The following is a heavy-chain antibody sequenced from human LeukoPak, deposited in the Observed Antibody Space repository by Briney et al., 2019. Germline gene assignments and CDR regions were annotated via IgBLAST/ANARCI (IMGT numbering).Heavy chain of an antibody. Sequence: SQTLSLTCAISGDSVSSNNVAWNWIRQSPSRGLEWLGRTYYRSKWYNDYALSVKSRITINPDTSKNQFSPQLNSVTPEDTAVYYCARAYSRSYWSSWWHDPWGQGTLVTVSS. CDR1: GDSVSSNNVA. J-gene: IGHJ5*02. CDR3: ARAYSRSYWSSWWHDP. D-gene: IGHD1-26*01. V-gene: IGHV6-1*01. CDR2: TYYRSKWYN.